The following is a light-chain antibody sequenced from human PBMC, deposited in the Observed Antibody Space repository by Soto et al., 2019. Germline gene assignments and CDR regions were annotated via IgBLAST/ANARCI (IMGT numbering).Light chain of an antibody. CDR3: QSYDSSLSVLYV. Sequence: VLTQPPSVSGAPGQRVTISCTGSSSNIGAGYDVHWYQQLPGTAPKLLIYGNSNRPSGVPDRFSGSKSGTSASLAITGLQSEDEADYYCQSYDSSLSVLYVFGTGTKVTVL. V-gene: IGLV1-40*01. CDR2: GNS. CDR1: SSNIGAGYD. J-gene: IGLJ1*01.